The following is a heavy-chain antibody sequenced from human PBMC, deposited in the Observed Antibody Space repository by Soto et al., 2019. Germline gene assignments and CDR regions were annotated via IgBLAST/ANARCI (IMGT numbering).Heavy chain of an antibody. J-gene: IGHJ6*02. D-gene: IGHD1-26*01. Sequence: QVQLVESGGGVVQPGRSLRLSCAASGFTFSSYGMHWVRQAPGKGLEWVAVISYDGSNKYYADSVKGRFTISRDNSKNTLYLQMNSLRAEDTAVYYCAKAWWELSYGMDVWGQGTTVTVSS. CDR1: GFTFSSYG. CDR3: AKAWWELSYGMDV. V-gene: IGHV3-30*18. CDR2: ISYDGSNK.